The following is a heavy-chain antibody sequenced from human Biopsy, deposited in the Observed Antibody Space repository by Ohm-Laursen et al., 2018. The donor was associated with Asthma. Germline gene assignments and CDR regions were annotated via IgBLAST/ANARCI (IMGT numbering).Heavy chain of an antibody. CDR1: GMSVSDYY. J-gene: IGHJ6*02. V-gene: IGHV3-11*01. CDR3: AGGRYCSDASCLYGMDV. Sequence: LSLTCAASGMSVSDYYMTWLRQSPGKGLEWLSHIGIKGTSVYYADSVKGRFTISRDNAKNSLFLQMNGLRADDTAVYFCAGGRYCSDASCLYGMDVWGQGTTVSVSS. D-gene: IGHD2-15*01. CDR2: IGIKGTSV.